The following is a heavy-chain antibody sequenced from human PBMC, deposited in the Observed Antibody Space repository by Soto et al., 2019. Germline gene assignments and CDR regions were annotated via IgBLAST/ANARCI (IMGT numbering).Heavy chain of an antibody. CDR2: IYYSGST. CDR3: ARGSITFGGVIAGDY. Sequence: QVQLQESGPGLVKPSQTLSLTCTVSGGSISSGGYYWSWIRQHPGKGLEWIGYIYYSGSTYYNPSLKSRVTISVDTSKNQCSLKLSSVTAADTAVYYCARGSITFGGVIAGDYWGQGTLVTVSS. D-gene: IGHD3-16*02. J-gene: IGHJ4*02. CDR1: GGSISSGGYY. V-gene: IGHV4-31*03.